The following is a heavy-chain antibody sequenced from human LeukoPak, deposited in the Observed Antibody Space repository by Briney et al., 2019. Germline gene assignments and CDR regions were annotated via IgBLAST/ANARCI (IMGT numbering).Heavy chain of an antibody. D-gene: IGHD3-10*01. CDR3: ARDTHYYGSGSPAFDL. V-gene: IGHV3-23*01. CDR1: GFTFSSYG. CDR2: INGNGGST. J-gene: IGHJ3*01. Sequence: GGSLRLSCAASGFTFSSYGMSWVRQAPGKGLEWVSSINGNGGSTYYADSVKGRFTISRDNAKNSLYLQLNSLRAEDTALYYCARDTHYYGSGSPAFDLWGRGTMVTVSS.